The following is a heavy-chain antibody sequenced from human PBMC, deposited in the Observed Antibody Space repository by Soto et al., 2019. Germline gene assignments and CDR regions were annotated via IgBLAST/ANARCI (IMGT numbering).Heavy chain of an antibody. J-gene: IGHJ6*02. Sequence: QVQLQESGPGLVKPSQTLSLTCTVSGGSISSGDYYWSWIRQPPGKGLEWIGYIYYSGSTYYNPSRKSRVTISVDTSKNQFSLKLSSVTAADTAVYYCARDQYYYDSSGYGDYYGMDVWGQGTTVTVSS. D-gene: IGHD3-22*01. CDR1: GGSISSGDYY. CDR2: IYYSGST. V-gene: IGHV4-30-4*01. CDR3: ARDQYYYDSSGYGDYYGMDV.